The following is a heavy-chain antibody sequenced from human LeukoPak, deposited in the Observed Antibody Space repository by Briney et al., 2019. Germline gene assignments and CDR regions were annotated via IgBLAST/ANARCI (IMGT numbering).Heavy chain of an antibody. Sequence: GGSLRLSCAASGFTFSSYSMNWVRQAPGKGLEWVSYISSSSSTIYYADSVKGRFTISRDSAKNSLYLQMNSLRDEDTAVYYCARDGPGYSYGRGYYFDYWGQGTLVTVSS. D-gene: IGHD5-18*01. CDR1: GFTFSSYS. V-gene: IGHV3-48*02. J-gene: IGHJ4*02. CDR2: ISSSSSTI. CDR3: ARDGPGYSYGRGYYFDY.